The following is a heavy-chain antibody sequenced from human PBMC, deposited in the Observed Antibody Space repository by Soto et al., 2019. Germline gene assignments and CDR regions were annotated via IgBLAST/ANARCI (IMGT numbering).Heavy chain of an antibody. J-gene: IGHJ4*02. Sequence: GESLKISCKGSGYSFTSYWIVWVRQMPGKGLXWMGXIXPXDXXXRXXXXVQGQVTISADKSITTAYLQWSSLKASDTAIYYCARLYADFYFESWGQGTLVTVSS. V-gene: IGHV5-51*01. CDR2: IXPXDXXX. D-gene: IGHD4-17*01. CDR3: ARLYADFYFES. CDR1: GYSFTSYW.